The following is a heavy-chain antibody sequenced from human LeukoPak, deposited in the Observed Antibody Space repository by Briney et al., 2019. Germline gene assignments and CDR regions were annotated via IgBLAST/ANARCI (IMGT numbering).Heavy chain of an antibody. V-gene: IGHV3-7*04. CDR1: GFTFSSYR. Sequence: PGGSLRLSCAASGFTFSSYRMTWVRQAPGKGLEWVASIKDVGSETYYVDSVKGRFTISRDNAKNSLYLQMNSLRADDTAVYYCARDAPGAYYEYWGQGTLVTVSS. CDR3: ARDAPGAYYEY. J-gene: IGHJ4*02. CDR2: IKDVGSET. D-gene: IGHD1-1*01.